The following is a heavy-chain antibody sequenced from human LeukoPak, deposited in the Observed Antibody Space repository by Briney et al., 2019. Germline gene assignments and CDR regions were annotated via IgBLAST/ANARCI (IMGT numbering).Heavy chain of an antibody. D-gene: IGHD3-3*01. CDR3: AKGPTYFDFWSGKPHRGRWDVFDV. CDR1: GFTFSSYD. Sequence: PGGSLRLSCATSGFTFSSYDMHWVRQAPGKGLEWVASTRYDESNKHYADSVKGRFSISRDNSKSTLYLQMNSLRVEDTAVYFCAKGPTYFDFWSGKPHRGRWDVFDVWGQGTMVTVSS. J-gene: IGHJ3*01. CDR2: TRYDESNK. V-gene: IGHV3-30*02.